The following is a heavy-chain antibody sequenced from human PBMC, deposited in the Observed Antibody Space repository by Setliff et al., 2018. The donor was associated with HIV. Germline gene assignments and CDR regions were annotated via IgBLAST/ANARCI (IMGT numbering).Heavy chain of an antibody. J-gene: IGHJ2*01. D-gene: IGHD3-22*01. V-gene: IGHV3-7*03. CDR2: IRQDGSEK. Sequence: PGGSLRLSCAASGFIFSNYWMSWVRQAPGKGLEWVANIRQDGSEKYYVDSVRGRFTISRDNAENSLYLRMNSLRAEDTAVYYCATCYYDRSGSKTLLRYFDLWGRGTLVTVSS. CDR1: GFIFSNYW. CDR3: ATCYYDRSGSKTLLRYFDL.